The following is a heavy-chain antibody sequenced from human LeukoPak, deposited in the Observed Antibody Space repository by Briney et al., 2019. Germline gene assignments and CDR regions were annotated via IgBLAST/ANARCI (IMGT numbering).Heavy chain of an antibody. Sequence: GGSLRLSCAASGFTFSSYAMHWVRQAPGKGLEWVAVISYDGSNKYYADSVKGRFTISRDNSKNTLYLQMNSLRAEDTAVYYCAREIAADLGLDYWGQGTLVTVSS. CDR3: AREIAADLGLDY. D-gene: IGHD6-13*01. CDR2: ISYDGSNK. V-gene: IGHV3-30-3*01. CDR1: GFTFSSYA. J-gene: IGHJ4*02.